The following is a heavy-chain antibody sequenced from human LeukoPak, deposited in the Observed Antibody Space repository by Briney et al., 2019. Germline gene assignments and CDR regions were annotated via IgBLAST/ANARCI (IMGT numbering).Heavy chain of an antibody. J-gene: IGHJ4*02. CDR2: FDPEDGET. V-gene: IGHV1-24*01. D-gene: IGHD3-22*01. CDR3: ATKSGYYFIFDY. Sequence: ASVKVSCKVSGYTLTELSMHWVRPAPGKGLEWMGGFDPEDGETIYAQKFQGRVTMTEDTSTDTAYMELSSLRSEDTAVYYCATKSGYYFIFDYWGQGTLVTVSS. CDR1: GYTLTELS.